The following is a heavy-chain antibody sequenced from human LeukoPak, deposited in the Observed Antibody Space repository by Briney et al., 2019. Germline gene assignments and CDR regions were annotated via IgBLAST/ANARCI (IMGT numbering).Heavy chain of an antibody. CDR3: ARGSIAAPNWFDP. Sequence: ASVKVSCKASGGTFSSYAISWVRQAPGQGLEWMGGIIPIFGTANYAQKFQGRVTITADESTSTAYMELSSLRSEDTAAYYCARGSIAAPNWFDPWGQGTLVTVSS. CDR2: IIPIFGTA. J-gene: IGHJ5*02. D-gene: IGHD6-6*01. V-gene: IGHV1-69*13. CDR1: GGTFSSYA.